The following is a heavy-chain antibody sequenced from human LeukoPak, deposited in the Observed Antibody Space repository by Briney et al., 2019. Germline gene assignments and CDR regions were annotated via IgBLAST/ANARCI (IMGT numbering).Heavy chain of an antibody. CDR1: GGSISGGSFY. CDR3: ARGGDSSSWSVDY. V-gene: IGHV4-61*02. CDR2: IYASGST. D-gene: IGHD6-13*01. Sequence: SETLSLTCTVSGGSISGGSFYWTWIRQPAGKGLEWIRRIYASGSTNYNSSLKSRVTISVDTSKDQFSLRLSSVTAADTAVYYCARGGDSSSWSVDYWGQGTLVTVSS. J-gene: IGHJ4*02.